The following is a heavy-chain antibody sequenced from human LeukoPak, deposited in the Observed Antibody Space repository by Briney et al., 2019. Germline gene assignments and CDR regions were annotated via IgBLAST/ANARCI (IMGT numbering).Heavy chain of an antibody. CDR2: IHYSGIT. CDR3: ARLISGVGYFDY. D-gene: IGHD3-10*01. J-gene: IGHJ4*02. CDR1: GGSLSSYY. V-gene: IGHV4-59*08. Sequence: SETLSLTCSVTGGSLSSYYWSWIRQPPGKGLEWIGYIHYSGITNYNPSLKSRVTISVDTSKNQFSPKLSSVTAADTAVYYCARLISGVGYFDYWGQGTLVTVSS.